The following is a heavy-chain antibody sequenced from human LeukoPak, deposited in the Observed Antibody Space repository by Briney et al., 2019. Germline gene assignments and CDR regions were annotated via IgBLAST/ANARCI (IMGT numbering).Heavy chain of an antibody. Sequence: PGGSLRLSSAASACTFSNYWMSWGRQAPGKGLEWVANIKEDGSEINYVDSVKGRFTISRDNAKNSLYLQMNSLRVDDTAVYYCARDRGYSTFDYWGQGTLVTVSS. J-gene: IGHJ4*02. CDR3: ARDRGYSTFDY. CDR1: ACTFSNYW. CDR2: IKEDGSEI. V-gene: IGHV3-7*01. D-gene: IGHD4-23*01.